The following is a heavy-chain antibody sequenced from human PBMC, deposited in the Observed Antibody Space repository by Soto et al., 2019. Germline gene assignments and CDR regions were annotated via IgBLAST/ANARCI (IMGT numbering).Heavy chain of an antibody. CDR2: IYYSGST. V-gene: IGHV4-59*01. D-gene: IGHD6-19*01. CDR3: ARASSSGWPYYYGMDV. J-gene: IGHJ6*02. CDR1: GGSISSYY. Sequence: ETLSLTCTVSGGSISSYYWSWIRQPPGKGLEWIGYIYYSGSTNYNPSLKSRVTISVDTSKNQFSLKLSSVTAADTAVYYCARASSSGWPYYYGMDVWGQGTSVTVSS.